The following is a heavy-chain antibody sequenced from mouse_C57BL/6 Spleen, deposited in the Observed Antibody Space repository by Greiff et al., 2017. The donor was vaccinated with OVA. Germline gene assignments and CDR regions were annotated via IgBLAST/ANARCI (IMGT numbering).Heavy chain of an antibody. Sequence: QVQLQQPGAELVKPGASVKLSCKASGYTFTSYWMHWVKQRPGQGLEWIGMIHPNSGSTNYNEKFKSKATLTIDKSSSTAYMQLSSLTSEDSAVYYCARNGVDAMDYWGQGTSVTVSS. J-gene: IGHJ4*01. CDR2: IHPNSGST. CDR3: ARNGVDAMDY. V-gene: IGHV1-64*01. CDR1: GYTFTSYW.